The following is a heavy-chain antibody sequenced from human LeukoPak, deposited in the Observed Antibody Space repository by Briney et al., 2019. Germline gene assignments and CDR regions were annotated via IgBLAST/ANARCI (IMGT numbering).Heavy chain of an antibody. V-gene: IGHV3-9*01. CDR3: AKDRFGELLPPSWLDP. CDR1: GFNLENYA. CDR2: LGWRNSKI. Sequence: PGGSLRLSCVASGFNLENYAMHWVRQVPGKGLEWVAGLGWRNSKIVYADSVKGRFIISRDDAKNSLYLEMDSLRVEDTAFYSCAKDRFGELLPPSWLDPWGLGTLVTVSS. D-gene: IGHD3-10*01. J-gene: IGHJ5*02.